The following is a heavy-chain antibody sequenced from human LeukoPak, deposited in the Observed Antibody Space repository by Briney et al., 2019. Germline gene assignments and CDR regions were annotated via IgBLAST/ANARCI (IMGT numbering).Heavy chain of an antibody. CDR1: GFTFSSYS. CDR2: ISSSSSTT. V-gene: IGHV3-48*01. J-gene: IGHJ5*02. CDR3: ARATIFGWFDP. D-gene: IGHD3-9*01. Sequence: PGGSLRLSCAASGFTFSSYSMNWVRQAPGKGLEWISYISSSSSTTYYADSVKGRFTISRDNAKNSLYLQMNSLRAEDTAVYYCARATIFGWFDPWGQGTLVTVSS.